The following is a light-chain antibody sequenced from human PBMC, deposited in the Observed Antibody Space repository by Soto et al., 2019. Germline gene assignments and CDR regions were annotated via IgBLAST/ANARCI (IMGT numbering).Light chain of an antibody. V-gene: IGLV6-57*04. Sequence: NFMLTQPHSVSESPGKTVTISCTRSSGSIASNYVQWYQQRQGSAPTPVIYEDSQRPSGVPDRFSGSIDSSSNSASLNISRLRTEDEADYYCQSFDISNVVFGGGTKRTVL. CDR3: QSFDISNVV. CDR1: SGSIASNY. J-gene: IGLJ2*01. CDR2: EDS.